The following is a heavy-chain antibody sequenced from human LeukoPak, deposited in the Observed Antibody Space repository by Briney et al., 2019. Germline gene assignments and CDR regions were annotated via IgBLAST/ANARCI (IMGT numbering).Heavy chain of an antibody. J-gene: IGHJ4*02. CDR3: ARGFCTSTNCYIFDY. D-gene: IGHD2-2*02. CDR1: GGSFSGYY. Sequence: SETLSLTCAVYGGSFSGYYWSWIRQPPGKGLEWIGEINHSGSTNYNPSLKSRVTISVDTSKNQFSLKLSSVTAADTAVYYCARGFCTSTNCYIFDYWGQGTLVTVSS. CDR2: INHSGST. V-gene: IGHV4-34*01.